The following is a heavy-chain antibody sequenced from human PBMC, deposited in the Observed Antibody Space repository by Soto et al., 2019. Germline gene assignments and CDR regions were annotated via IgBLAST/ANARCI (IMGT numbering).Heavy chain of an antibody. Sequence: EVQLVESGGGLVQPGGSLRLSCAASGFTFSSYGMNWVRQAPGKGLEWVSYISNSGSTIYYAESVRGRFSISRDNAKNSLYLQMDSLRDEDTAVYFCADDEDGDSDFDSWGQGTLVTVSS. CDR2: ISNSGSTI. CDR3: ADDEDGDSDFDS. CDR1: GFTFSSYG. D-gene: IGHD4-17*01. J-gene: IGHJ4*02. V-gene: IGHV3-48*02.